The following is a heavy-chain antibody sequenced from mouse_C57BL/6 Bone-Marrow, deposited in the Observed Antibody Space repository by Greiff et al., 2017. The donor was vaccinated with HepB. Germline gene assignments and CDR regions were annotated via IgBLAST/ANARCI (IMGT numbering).Heavy chain of an antibody. D-gene: IGHD2-5*01. J-gene: IGHJ3*01. CDR1: GYSFTGYY. CDR2: IYPYNGVS. Sequence: EVQGVESGPELVKPGASVKISCKASGYSFTGYYMHWVKQSHGNILDWIGYIYPYNGVSSYNQKFKGKATLTVDKSSSTAYMELRSLTSEDSAVYYCARALYSNSFAYWGQGTLVTVSA. V-gene: IGHV1-31*01. CDR3: ARALYSNSFAY.